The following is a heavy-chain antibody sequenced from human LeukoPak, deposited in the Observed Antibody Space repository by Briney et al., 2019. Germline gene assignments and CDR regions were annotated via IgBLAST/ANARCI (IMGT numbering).Heavy chain of an antibody. D-gene: IGHD1-14*01. J-gene: IGHJ4*02. CDR2: ISGSGGST. V-gene: IGHV3-23*01. CDR3: ARGSSEIYTGFEDY. CDR1: GFTFSSYA. Sequence: PGGSLRLSCAASGFTFSSYAMSWVRQAPGKGLEWVSAISGSGGSTYYADSVKGRFTISRDNAKNLLYLEMNSLRAEDTAVYYCARGSSEIYTGFEDYWGQGTLVTVSS.